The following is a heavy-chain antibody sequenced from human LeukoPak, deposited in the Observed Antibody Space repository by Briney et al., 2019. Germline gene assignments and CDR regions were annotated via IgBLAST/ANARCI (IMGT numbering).Heavy chain of an antibody. CDR3: ARTYYYDSGWFDP. Sequence: ASVKVSRKASGYTFTSNGISWVRQAPGQGLEWMGWISAYNGHTNYAQKLQGRVTMTTDTSTSTAYMELRSLRSDDTAVYYCARTYYYDSGWFDPWGQGTLVTVSS. V-gene: IGHV1-18*01. J-gene: IGHJ5*02. CDR2: ISAYNGHT. D-gene: IGHD3-22*01. CDR1: GYTFTSNG.